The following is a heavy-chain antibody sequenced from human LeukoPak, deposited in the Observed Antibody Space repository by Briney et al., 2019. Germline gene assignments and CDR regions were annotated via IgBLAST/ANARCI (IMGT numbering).Heavy chain of an antibody. V-gene: IGHV1-69*13. D-gene: IGHD2-2*01. CDR2: IIPIFGTA. J-gene: IGHJ3*02. CDR1: GGSFSNYA. Sequence: VASVKVSCKASGGSFSNYAINWVRQAPGQGLEWMGGIIPIFGTANYAQKFQGRVTITADESTSTAYMELSSLRSEDTAVYYCAREVSSGVVPAAYLDAFDIWGQGTMVTVSS. CDR3: AREVSSGVVPAAYLDAFDI.